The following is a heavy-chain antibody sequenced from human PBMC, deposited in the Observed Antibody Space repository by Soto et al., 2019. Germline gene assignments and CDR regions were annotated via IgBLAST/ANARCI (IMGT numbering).Heavy chain of an antibody. Sequence: QVQLQESGPGLVKPSQTLSLTCSVSGGSISSGGYYWCWVRQHPGKGLEWIGYIDYRGSTNYTPSLNSRISRSMDTPKHHFSLQLTSVTAADTAVYYCARRDSGYIHGPPHYYYGLDVWGQGTTVTVSS. CDR2: IDYRGST. V-gene: IGHV4-31*03. J-gene: IGHJ6*02. CDR3: ARRDSGYIHGPPHYYYGLDV. D-gene: IGHD5-18*01. CDR1: GGSISSGGYY.